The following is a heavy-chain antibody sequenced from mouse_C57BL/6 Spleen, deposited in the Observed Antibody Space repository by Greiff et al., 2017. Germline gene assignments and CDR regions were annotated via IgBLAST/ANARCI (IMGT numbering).Heavy chain of an antibody. D-gene: IGHD1-1*01. J-gene: IGHJ4*01. Sequence: QVQLQQSGPELVKPGASVKISCKASGYSFISYYIHWVKQRPGQGLEWIGWIYPGSGNTKYNEKFKGKATLTADTSSSTAYMQLSSLTSEDSAVYYCANYYGSYYAMDYWGQGTSVTVSS. CDR3: ANYYGSYYAMDY. V-gene: IGHV1-66*01. CDR2: IYPGSGNT. CDR1: GYSFISYY.